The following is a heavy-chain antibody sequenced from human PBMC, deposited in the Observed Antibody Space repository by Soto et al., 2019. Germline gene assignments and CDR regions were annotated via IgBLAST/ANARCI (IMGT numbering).Heavy chain of an antibody. CDR1: GGSISSSSYY. V-gene: IGHV4-39*07. CDR3: ARGLWFGDFDY. Sequence: SETLSLTCTVSGGSISSSSYYWGWIRQPPGKGLEWIGSIYYSGSTYYNPSLKSRVTISVDTSKNQFSLKLSSVTAADTAVYYCARGLWFGDFDYWGQGTLVTVSS. CDR2: IYYSGST. D-gene: IGHD3-10*01. J-gene: IGHJ4*02.